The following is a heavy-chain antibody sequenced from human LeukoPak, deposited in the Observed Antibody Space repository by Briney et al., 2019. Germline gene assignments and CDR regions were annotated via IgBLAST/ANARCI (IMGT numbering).Heavy chain of an antibody. J-gene: IGHJ4*02. CDR2: ISSSSSTI. CDR1: GFTFSSYS. CDR3: ARDRGGSYSAIDY. D-gene: IGHD1-26*01. Sequence: GSLRLTCAASGFTFSSYSMNWVRQAPGKGLEWVSFISSSSSTIYYADSVKGRFTISRDNAKNSLYLQMNSLRAEDTAVYYCARDRGGSYSAIDYWGQGTLVTVSS. V-gene: IGHV3-48*04.